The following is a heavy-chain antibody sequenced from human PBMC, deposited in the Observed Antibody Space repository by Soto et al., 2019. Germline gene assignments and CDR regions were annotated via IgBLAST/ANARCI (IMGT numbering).Heavy chain of an antibody. D-gene: IGHD6-19*01. CDR2: ISGSGSNT. J-gene: IGHJ5*02. CDR1: GFPFSSYA. Sequence: HPGGSLRLSCAASGFPFSSYALTWVRQTPGKGLEWVSSISGSGSNTYYADSVRGRFTVSRDNSKNTLYLQMNNLRVEDTGVYYCAKGGSYSTGNWFDPWGQGTLVTVSS. V-gene: IGHV3-23*01. CDR3: AKGGSYSTGNWFDP.